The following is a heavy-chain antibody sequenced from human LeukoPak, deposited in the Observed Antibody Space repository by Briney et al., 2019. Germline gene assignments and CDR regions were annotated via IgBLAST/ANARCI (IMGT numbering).Heavy chain of an antibody. V-gene: IGHV3-23*01. CDR1: GFTFNNYA. CDR2: ISGSGGST. Sequence: GRSLRLSCAASGFTFNNYAMSWVRQAPGKGLEWVSAISGSGGSTYYADSVKGRFTISRDNSKNTLYLQMNSLRAEDTAVYYCAKALWFGELFIDYWGQGTLVTVSS. D-gene: IGHD3-10*01. J-gene: IGHJ4*02. CDR3: AKALWFGELFIDY.